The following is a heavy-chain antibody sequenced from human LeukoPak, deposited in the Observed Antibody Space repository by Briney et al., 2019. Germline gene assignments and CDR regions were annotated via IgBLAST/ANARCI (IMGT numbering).Heavy chain of an antibody. J-gene: IGHJ4*02. CDR1: GYTFTGYY. CDR3: AREVGYYYDSSCYSRAPVDY. D-gene: IGHD3-22*01. V-gene: IGHV1-2*02. Sequence: ASVKVSCKASGYTFTGYYMHWVRQAPGQGLEWMGWINPNSGGTNYAQKFQGRVTMTRDTSISTAYMELSRLRSDDTAVYYCAREVGYYYDSSCYSRAPVDYWGQGTPVTVSS. CDR2: INPNSGGT.